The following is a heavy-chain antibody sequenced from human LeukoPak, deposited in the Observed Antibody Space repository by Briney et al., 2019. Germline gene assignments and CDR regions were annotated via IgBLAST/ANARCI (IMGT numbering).Heavy chain of an antibody. V-gene: IGHV3-33*01. CDR1: GFTFSSYG. J-gene: IGHJ6*03. CDR2: IWYDGSNK. CDR3: ARDEEEGYYYMDV. Sequence: GGSLGLSCAASGFTFSSYGMHWVRQAPGKGLEWVAVIWYDGSNKYYADSVKGRFTISRDNSKNTLYLQMNSLRAEDTAVCYCARDEEEGYYYMDVWGKGTTVTVSS.